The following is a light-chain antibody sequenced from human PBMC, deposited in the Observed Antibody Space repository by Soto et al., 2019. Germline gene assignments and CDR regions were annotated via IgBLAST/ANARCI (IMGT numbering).Light chain of an antibody. J-gene: IGLJ3*02. CDR3: SSYTTSGTRV. CDR1: SGDVGGYNY. CDR2: AVT. V-gene: IGLV2-14*01. Sequence: QSALTQPASVSGSPGQSITISCTGTSGDVGGYNYVSWYQQSPGKVPKLIIYAVTNRPSGVSNRFSGSKSGNTASLTISRLQAEDEADYYCSSYTTSGTRVFGGGTKVTVL.